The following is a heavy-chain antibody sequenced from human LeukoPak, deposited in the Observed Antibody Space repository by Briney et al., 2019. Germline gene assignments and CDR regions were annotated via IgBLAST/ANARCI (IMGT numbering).Heavy chain of an antibody. Sequence: SETLSLTCAVYGGSFSGYYWSWIRQPPGKGLEWIGEINHSGSTNYNPSLKSRVTISVDTSKNQFSLKLSSVTAADTAVYYCVRKMSGTLSNWFDPWGQGTLVTVSS. CDR1: GGSFSGYY. V-gene: IGHV4-34*01. CDR3: VRKMSGTLSNWFDP. J-gene: IGHJ5*02. CDR2: INHSGST. D-gene: IGHD3-10*01.